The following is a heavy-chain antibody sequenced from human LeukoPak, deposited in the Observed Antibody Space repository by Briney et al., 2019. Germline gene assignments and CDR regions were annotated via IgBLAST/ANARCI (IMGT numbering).Heavy chain of an antibody. D-gene: IGHD2-15*01. CDR1: GGTFSSYA. CDR2: IIPIFGTA. V-gene: IGHV1-69*06. CDR3: ATGVYCSGGSCYGAYFDY. Sequence: GASVKVSCKASGGTFSSYAISWVRQAPGQGLEWMGGIIPIFGTANYAQKFQGRVTITADKSTSTAYMELSSLRSEDTAVYYCATGVYCSGGSCYGAYFDYWGQGTLVTVSS. J-gene: IGHJ4*02.